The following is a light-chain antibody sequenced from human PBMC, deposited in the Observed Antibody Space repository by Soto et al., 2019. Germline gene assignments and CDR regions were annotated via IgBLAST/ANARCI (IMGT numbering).Light chain of an antibody. CDR2: GAS. CDR3: QQYNNWPRT. V-gene: IGKV3-15*01. J-gene: IGKJ1*01. CDR1: QSVSSN. Sequence: EIVMTQYTATLSVSPGEGATLSCRASQSVSSNLAWYQQKPGQAPRLIIYGASTRATGIPARFSGSWSGTECTLTISSLQSEDVSVYYCQQYNNWPRTFVQGTKV.